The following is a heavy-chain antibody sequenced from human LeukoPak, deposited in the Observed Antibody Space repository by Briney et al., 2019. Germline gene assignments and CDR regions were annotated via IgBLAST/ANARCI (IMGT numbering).Heavy chain of an antibody. V-gene: IGHV3-74*01. CDR3: ARDGGAAAMFWFDP. Sequence: GGSLRLSCAASGFTFSSYVMHWVRQAPGKGLVWVSRINSDGSSTSYADSVKGRFTISRDNAKNSLYLQMNSLRAEDTAVYYCARDGGAAAMFWFDPWGQGTLVTVSS. D-gene: IGHD2-2*01. J-gene: IGHJ5*02. CDR1: GFTFSSYV. CDR2: INSDGSST.